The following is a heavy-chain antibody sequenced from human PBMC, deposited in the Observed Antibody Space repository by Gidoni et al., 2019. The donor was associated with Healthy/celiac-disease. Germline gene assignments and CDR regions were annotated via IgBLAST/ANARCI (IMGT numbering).Heavy chain of an antibody. Sequence: QVQLVQSGAEVKKPGASVKVSCKASGYTFTSYAMHWVRQAPGQRLEWMGWINAGNGNTKYSQKFQGRVTITRDTSASTAYMELSSLRSEDTAVYYCARDSIAAAGTFDYWGQGTLVTVSS. J-gene: IGHJ4*02. V-gene: IGHV1-3*01. D-gene: IGHD6-13*01. CDR2: INAGNGNT. CDR3: ARDSIAAAGTFDY. CDR1: GYTFTSYA.